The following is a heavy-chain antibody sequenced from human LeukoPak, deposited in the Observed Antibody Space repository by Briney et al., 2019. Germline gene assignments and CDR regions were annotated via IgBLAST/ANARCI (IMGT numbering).Heavy chain of an antibody. Sequence: GGSLRLSCAASGFTFSSYAIHWVRQGPGKGLEWVAVISYDGSNKYYADSVKGRFTISRDNSKNTLDLQMNSLRAEDTALYYCAKAANYYYDSSGYYHWGQGTLVTVSS. CDR3: AKAANYYYDSSGYYH. V-gene: IGHV3-30-3*01. CDR1: GFTFSSYA. CDR2: ISYDGSNK. D-gene: IGHD3-22*01. J-gene: IGHJ5*02.